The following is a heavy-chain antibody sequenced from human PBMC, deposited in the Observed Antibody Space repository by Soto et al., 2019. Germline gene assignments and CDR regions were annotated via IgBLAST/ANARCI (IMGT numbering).Heavy chain of an antibody. Sequence: QPGGSLRLSCAASGFTFSSYGMHWVRQAPGKGLEWVAVIWYDGSNKYYADSVKGRFTISRDNSKNTLYLQMNSLRAEDTAVYYCARDKTPLYDSSGYLGYWGQGTLVTVSS. V-gene: IGHV3-33*01. J-gene: IGHJ4*02. CDR3: ARDKTPLYDSSGYLGY. CDR2: IWYDGSNK. D-gene: IGHD3-22*01. CDR1: GFTFSSYG.